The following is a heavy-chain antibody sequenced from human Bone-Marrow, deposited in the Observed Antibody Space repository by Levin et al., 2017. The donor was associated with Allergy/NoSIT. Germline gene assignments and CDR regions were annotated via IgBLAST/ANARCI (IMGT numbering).Heavy chain of an antibody. Sequence: GESLKISCAASGFTFSSYGMHWVRQAPGKGLEWVAVISYDGSNKYYADSVKGRFTISRDNSKNTLYLQMNSLRAEDTAVYYCAKDYETWGIGGIDYWGQGTLVTVSS. CDR1: GFTFSSYG. V-gene: IGHV3-30*18. J-gene: IGHJ4*02. CDR2: ISYDGSNK. D-gene: IGHD3-16*01. CDR3: AKDYETWGIGGIDY.